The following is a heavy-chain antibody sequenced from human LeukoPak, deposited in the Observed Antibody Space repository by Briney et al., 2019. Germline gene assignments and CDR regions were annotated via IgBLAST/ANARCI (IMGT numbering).Heavy chain of an antibody. CDR3: AAQPSRYCTSTSCFAAYYFDY. V-gene: IGHV3-9*01. Sequence: PGRSLRLSCAASGFTFDDYAMHWVRQAPGKGLEWVSGLSWNSASIGYADSVKGRFTISRDNAKNSLYLQMNSLSAEDTALYYCAAQPSRYCTSTSCFAAYYFDYWGQGTLVTVSS. J-gene: IGHJ4*02. CDR2: LSWNSASI. D-gene: IGHD2-2*01. CDR1: GFTFDDYA.